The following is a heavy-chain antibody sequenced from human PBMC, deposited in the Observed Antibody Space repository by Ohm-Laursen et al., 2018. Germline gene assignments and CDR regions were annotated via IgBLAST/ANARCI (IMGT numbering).Heavy chain of an antibody. CDR3: ARVSRGTLQSP. J-gene: IGHJ5*02. CDR2: ISYDGSNK. D-gene: IGHD5-24*01. Sequence: SLRLSCTASGFTFSSYGMHWVRQAPGKGLEWVAVISYDGSNKYYADSVKGRFTISRDNSKNTLYLQMNSLRAEDTAVYYCARVSRGTLQSPWGQGTLVTVSS. CDR1: GFTFSSYG. V-gene: IGHV3-30*03.